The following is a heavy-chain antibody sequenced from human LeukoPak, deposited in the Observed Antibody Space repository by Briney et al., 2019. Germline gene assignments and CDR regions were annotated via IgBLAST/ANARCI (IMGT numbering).Heavy chain of an antibody. D-gene: IGHD3-10*01. J-gene: IGHJ6*03. CDR2: IYYSGST. V-gene: IGHV4-59*01. CDR3: ASSLEQAGYYYYYYYMDV. Sequence: PSETLSLTCTVSGGSISSYYWSWIRQPPGKGLEWIGYIYYSGSTNYNPSLKSRVTISVDTSKNQFSLKLSSVTAADTAVYYCASSLEQAGYYYYYYYMDVWGKGTTVTVSS. CDR1: GGSISSYY.